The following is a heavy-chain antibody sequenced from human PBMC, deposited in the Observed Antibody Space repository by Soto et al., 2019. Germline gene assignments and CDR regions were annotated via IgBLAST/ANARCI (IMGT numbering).Heavy chain of an antibody. CDR2: IIPILGIA. Sequence: VASVKVSCKASGGTFSSYTISWVRQAPGQGLEWMGRIIPILGIANYAQKFQGRVTITAGKSTSTAYMELSSLRSEDTAVYYCARDGRRSGYDFDYWGQGTLVTVSS. J-gene: IGHJ4*02. CDR3: ARDGRRSGYDFDY. CDR1: GGTFSSYT. V-gene: IGHV1-69*04. D-gene: IGHD5-12*01.